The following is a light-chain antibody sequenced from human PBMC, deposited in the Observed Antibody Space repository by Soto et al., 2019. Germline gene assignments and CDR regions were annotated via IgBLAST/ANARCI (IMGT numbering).Light chain of an antibody. CDR3: AAWDVSLSAV. Sequence: QSVLIQPPSASGTPGQRVTISCSGSSSNIGSKFVCWYQQLPGTAPKLLIYRDDQRPSGVPDRFSGSKSGTSASLAISDLRSEDEGDYYCAAWDVSLSAVFGGGTQLTVL. CDR1: SSNIGSKF. J-gene: IGLJ3*02. CDR2: RDD. V-gene: IGLV1-47*01.